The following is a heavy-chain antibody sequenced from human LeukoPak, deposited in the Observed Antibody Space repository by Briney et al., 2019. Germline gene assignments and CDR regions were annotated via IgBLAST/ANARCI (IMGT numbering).Heavy chain of an antibody. CDR3: ARGWSYCSSTSCKTYYFDY. J-gene: IGHJ4*02. CDR2: INHSGST. V-gene: IGHV4-34*01. CDR1: GGSFSGYY. Sequence: SETLSLTCAVYGGSFSGYYWSWIRQPPGKGLEWIGGINHSGSTNYNPSLKSRVTISVDTSKNQFSLKLSSVTTADTAVYYCARGWSYCSSTSCKTYYFDYWGQGTLVTVSS. D-gene: IGHD2-2*01.